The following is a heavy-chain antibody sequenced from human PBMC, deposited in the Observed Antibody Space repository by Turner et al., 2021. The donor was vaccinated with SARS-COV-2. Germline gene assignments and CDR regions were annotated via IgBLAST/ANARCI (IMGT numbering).Heavy chain of an antibody. V-gene: IGHV4-59*01. CDR3: ARFTPAGGNDY. D-gene: IGHD6-13*01. Sequence: QVQLQDSGPGLVMPSETLSLTCIVSVGSMISYHWSWFRQPAGKGLVWMGCMYASGSAFYNPSLKSRVTITGDASKNQFSLGVTSVTDAYTAVYYCARFTPAGGNDYWGKGTMVTVSS. J-gene: IGHJ4*02. CDR2: MYASGSA. CDR1: VGSMISYH.